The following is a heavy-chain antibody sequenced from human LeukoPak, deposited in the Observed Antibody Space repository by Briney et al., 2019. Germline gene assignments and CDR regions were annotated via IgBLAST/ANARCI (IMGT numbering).Heavy chain of an antibody. CDR1: GFTFSTYA. Sequence: GGSLRLSCAASGFTFSTYAMSWVRQAPGKGLEWVSAVRGSGTDTYYADSVKGRFTISRDNSRNTLYLQMNSLRAEDTAIYYCAKTSRANSAYDSPFDYWGQGTLVTVSS. J-gene: IGHJ4*02. CDR2: VRGSGTDT. V-gene: IGHV3-23*01. D-gene: IGHD5-12*01. CDR3: AKTSRANSAYDSPFDY.